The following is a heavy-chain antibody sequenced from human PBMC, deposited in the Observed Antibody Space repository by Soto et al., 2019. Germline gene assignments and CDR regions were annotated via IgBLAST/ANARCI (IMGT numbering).Heavy chain of an antibody. J-gene: IGHJ6*02. CDR2: IYYSGST. D-gene: IGHD3-3*01. CDR1: GGSISSYY. CDR3: ARDRGTIFGVVTPYGMDV. Sequence: SETLSLTCTVSGGSISSYYWSWIRQPPGKGLEWIGYIYYSGSTNYNPSLKSRVTISVDTSKNQFSLKLGSVTAADTAVYYCARDRGTIFGVVTPYGMDVWGQGTTVTVSS. V-gene: IGHV4-59*01.